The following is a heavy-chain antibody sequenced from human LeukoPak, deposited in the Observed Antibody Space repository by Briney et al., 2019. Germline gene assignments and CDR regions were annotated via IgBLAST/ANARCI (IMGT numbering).Heavy chain of an antibody. Sequence: ASVKVSCKASGYTFTSYYMHWVLQAPGQGLEWMGIINPSGGSTSYAQKFQGRLTMTRDTSTSTVYMELSSLRSEDTAVYYCARDGPGYCGNPTLGYWGQGTLVTVSS. D-gene: IGHD4-23*01. V-gene: IGHV1-46*03. J-gene: IGHJ4*02. CDR1: GYTFTSYY. CDR3: ARDGPGYCGNPTLGY. CDR2: INPSGGST.